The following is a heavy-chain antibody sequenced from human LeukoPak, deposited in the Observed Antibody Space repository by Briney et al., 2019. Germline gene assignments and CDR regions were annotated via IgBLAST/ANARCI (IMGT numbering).Heavy chain of an antibody. CDR3: ARVAARGSDWFDP. Sequence: SETLSLTCTVSGGSISSYYWSWIRQPPGKGLEWIGYIYYSGSTYYNPSLKSRVTISVDRSKNQFSLKLSSVTAADTAVYYRARVAARGSDWFDPWGQGTLVTVSS. J-gene: IGHJ5*02. V-gene: IGHV4-59*12. CDR1: GGSISSYY. CDR2: IYYSGST. D-gene: IGHD6-13*01.